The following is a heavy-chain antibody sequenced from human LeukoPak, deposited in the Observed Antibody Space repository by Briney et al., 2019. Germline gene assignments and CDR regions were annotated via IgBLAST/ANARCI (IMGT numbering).Heavy chain of an antibody. D-gene: IGHD6-19*01. CDR3: AKGQQWLVREVDY. J-gene: IGHJ4*02. Sequence: GGSLRLSCAASGFTFDDYAMHWVRQAPGKGLEWVSLITWDGGSTYYADSVKGRFTISRDNSKNTLYLQMNSLRAEDTAVYYCAKGQQWLVREVDYWGQGTLVTVSS. CDR1: GFTFDDYA. CDR2: ITWDGGST. V-gene: IGHV3-43D*03.